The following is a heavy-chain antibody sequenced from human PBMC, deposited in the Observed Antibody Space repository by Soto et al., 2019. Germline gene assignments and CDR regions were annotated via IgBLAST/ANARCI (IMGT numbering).Heavy chain of an antibody. CDR1: GGSISSYY. J-gene: IGHJ4*02. CDR3: ATSQKGYNWNYFDH. D-gene: IGHD1-20*01. CDR2: VFYTGFT. V-gene: IGHV4-59*04. Sequence: SETLSLTCTVSGGSISSYYWSWIRQPPGKGLEWIGSVFYTGFTSYNPSLESRVSVSVDTSKNQFSLKVSGVSAADTAVYYCATSQKGYNWNYFDHWGQGALVTVSS.